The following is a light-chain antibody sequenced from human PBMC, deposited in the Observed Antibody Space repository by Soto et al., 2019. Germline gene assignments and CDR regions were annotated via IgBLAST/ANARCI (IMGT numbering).Light chain of an antibody. CDR1: QSISSW. J-gene: IGKJ4*01. V-gene: IGKV1-5*03. CDR2: KAS. Sequence: DIQMTQSPSTLSASVGDRVTITCRASQSISSWLAWYQQKPGKAPKLLIYKASSLESGVPSRFSGSGSGTEFTLTISSLQPDDFATYYCQQYNSYSAHGLTFGGGTKVGIK. CDR3: QQYNSYSAHGLT.